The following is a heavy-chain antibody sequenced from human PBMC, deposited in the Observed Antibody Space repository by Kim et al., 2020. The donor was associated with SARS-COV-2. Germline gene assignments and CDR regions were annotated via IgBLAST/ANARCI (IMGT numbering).Heavy chain of an antibody. CDR3: ARAHPAASFGFDY. Sequence: GGSLRLSCAASGFTFSSYWMHWVRQAPGKGLVWVSRINSDGSSTSYADSVKGRFTISRDNAKNTLYLQMNSLRAEDTAVYYCARAHPAASFGFDYWGQGTLVTVSS. J-gene: IGHJ4*02. D-gene: IGHD2-2*01. CDR2: INSDGSST. CDR1: GFTFSSYW. V-gene: IGHV3-74*01.